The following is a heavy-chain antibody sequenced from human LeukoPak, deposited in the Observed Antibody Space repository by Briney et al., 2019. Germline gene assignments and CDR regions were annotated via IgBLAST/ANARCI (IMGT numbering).Heavy chain of an antibody. Sequence: ASVKVSCKASGYTFTSYDINWVRQATGQGLEWMGWMNPSSGNTGYAQKFQGRVTITRNTSISTAYMELSSLRSEDTAVYYCAKAILAAAGTGVSYFDYWGQGTLVTVSS. V-gene: IGHV1-8*03. CDR3: AKAILAAAGTGVSYFDY. D-gene: IGHD6-13*01. J-gene: IGHJ4*02. CDR1: GYTFTSYD. CDR2: MNPSSGNT.